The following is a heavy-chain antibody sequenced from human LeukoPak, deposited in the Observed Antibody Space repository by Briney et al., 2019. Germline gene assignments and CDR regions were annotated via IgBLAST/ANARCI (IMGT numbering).Heavy chain of an antibody. D-gene: IGHD5-18*01. CDR3: ARASETAMITL. Sequence: SETLSLTCTVSGVSISSGTYYWTWIRQPAGKGLEWIGRIYSTGRVNYNPSLKSRVTMLLDTSKNHISLKLTSVTAADTAIYFCARASETAMITLWGQGTLVTVSS. CDR1: GVSISSGTYY. J-gene: IGHJ4*02. CDR2: IYSTGRV. V-gene: IGHV4-61*02.